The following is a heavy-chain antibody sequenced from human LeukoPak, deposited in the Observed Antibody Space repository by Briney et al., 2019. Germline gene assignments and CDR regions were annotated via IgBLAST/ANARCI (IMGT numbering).Heavy chain of an antibody. J-gene: IGHJ3*02. CDR2: ISSGSSYI. V-gene: IGHV3-21*01. CDR3: ARDYMITFGGVIYAFDI. D-gene: IGHD3-16*02. Sequence: PGRSLRLSCAASGFTFSSYSMIWVRQAPGKGLEWVSSISSGSSYIYYADSVKGRFTISRDNAKNSLYLQMNSLRAEDTAVYYCARDYMITFGGVIYAFDIWGQGTMVTVSS. CDR1: GFTFSSYS.